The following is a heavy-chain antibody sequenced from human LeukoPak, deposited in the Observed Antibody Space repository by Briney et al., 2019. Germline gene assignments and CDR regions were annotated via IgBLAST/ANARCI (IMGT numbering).Heavy chain of an antibody. CDR3: AHWKLEPEYSNSGSYYYYYMDV. D-gene: IGHD6-6*01. J-gene: IGHJ6*03. V-gene: IGHV2-5*02. Sequence: SGPTLVNPTQTLTLTCTFSGFSLSTSGVGVGWIRQPPGKALEWLALIYWDDDKRYSPSLKSRLTITKDTSKNQVVLTMTNMGPVDTATYYCAHWKLEPEYSNSGSYYYYYMDVWGKGTTVTVSS. CDR2: IYWDDDK. CDR1: GFSLSTSGVG.